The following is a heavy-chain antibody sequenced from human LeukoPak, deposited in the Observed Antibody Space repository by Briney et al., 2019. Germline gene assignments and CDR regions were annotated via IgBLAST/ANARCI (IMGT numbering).Heavy chain of an antibody. V-gene: IGHV4-4*02. D-gene: IGHD6-13*01. J-gene: IGHJ4*02. CDR1: GGSISSGNW. CDR3: ARGGSSRWYGDY. Sequence: SETLSLTCTLSGGSISSGNWWSWVRQPPGKGLEWIGEIYHSGRTNYNTSLTSRVTISVDESKNQSSLKLSSVTAADTAVYYCARGGSSRWYGDYWGQGTLVTVSS. CDR2: IYHSGRT.